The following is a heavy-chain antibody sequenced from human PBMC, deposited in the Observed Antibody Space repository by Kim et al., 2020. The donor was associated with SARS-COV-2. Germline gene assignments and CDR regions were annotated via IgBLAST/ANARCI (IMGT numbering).Heavy chain of an antibody. CDR3: ARDNLGNDDF. D-gene: IGHD7-27*01. V-gene: IGHV3-33*08. CDR1: GFTFSNYG. J-gene: IGHJ4*02. Sequence: GGSLRLSCAASGFTFSNYGMNWVRQAPGKGLEWVAVITSGGSNKYYADSVKGRFTISRDNSKNTLYLQMNSLAAEDTAVYYCARDNLGNDDFWGQGTLGTVSS. CDR2: ITSGGSNK.